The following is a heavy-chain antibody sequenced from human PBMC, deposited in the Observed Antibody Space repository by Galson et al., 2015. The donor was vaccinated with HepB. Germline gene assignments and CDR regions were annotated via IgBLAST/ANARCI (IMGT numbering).Heavy chain of an antibody. CDR3: ARSMGGWYKGYWDY. D-gene: IGHD6-19*01. J-gene: IGHJ4*02. CDR1: GFTFSSYS. CDR2: ISSSSSYI. V-gene: IGHV3-21*01. Sequence: SLRLSCAASGFTFSSYSMNWVRQAPGKGLEWVSSISSSSSYIYYADSVKGRFTISRDNAKNSLYLQMNSLRAEDTAVYYCARSMGGWYKGYWDYWGQGALVTVSS.